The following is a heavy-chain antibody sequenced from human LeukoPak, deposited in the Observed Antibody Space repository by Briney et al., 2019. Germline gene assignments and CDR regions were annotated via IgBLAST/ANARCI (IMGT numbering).Heavy chain of an antibody. CDR2: IDWNGANT. V-gene: IGHV3-20*01. CDR3: AREKTVYGSGYYFDF. CDR1: GFTFDDYS. J-gene: IGHJ4*02. Sequence: GGSLRLSCAASGFTFDDYSMSWVRQAPGKGLEWVSGIDWNGANTDYADSVKGRFTISRDNAKNSLYLQMNSLRAEDTALYHCAREKTVYGSGYYFDFWGQGTLVTVSS. D-gene: IGHD3-10*01.